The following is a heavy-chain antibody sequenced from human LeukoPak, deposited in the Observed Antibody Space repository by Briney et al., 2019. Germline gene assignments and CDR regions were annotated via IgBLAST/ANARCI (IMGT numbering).Heavy chain of an antibody. Sequence: PGGSLRLSCAASGFTFSSYAMSWVRQAPGKGLEWVSAISGSGGSTYYADSVKGRFTISRDNSKNTLYLQMNSLRAEDTAVYYCATDIVVVVAATHEIVDYRGQGTLVTVSS. D-gene: IGHD2-15*01. V-gene: IGHV3-23*01. CDR1: GFTFSSYA. CDR3: ATDIVVVVAATHEIVDY. CDR2: ISGSGGST. J-gene: IGHJ4*02.